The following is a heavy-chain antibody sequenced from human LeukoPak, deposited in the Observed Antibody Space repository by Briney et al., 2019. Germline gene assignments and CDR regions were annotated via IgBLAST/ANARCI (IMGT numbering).Heavy chain of an antibody. J-gene: IGHJ5*02. CDR1: GGSFSGYY. CDR3: ARGLTRGYCSSTSCFRNPYNWFDP. V-gene: IGHV4-34*01. Sequence: SETLSLTCAVYGGSFSGYYWSWIRQPPGKGLEWVGEINHSGSTNYNPSLKSRVNISVDTSKNQFSLKLSSVTAADTAVYYCARGLTRGYCSSTSCFRNPYNWFDPWGQGTLVTVSS. D-gene: IGHD2-2*01. CDR2: INHSGST.